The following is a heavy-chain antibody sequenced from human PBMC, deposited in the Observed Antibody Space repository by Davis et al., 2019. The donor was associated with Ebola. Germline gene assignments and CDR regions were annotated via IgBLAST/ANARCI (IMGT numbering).Heavy chain of an antibody. CDR3: ARHPDLAATDY. CDR2: IYYSGST. V-gene: IGHV4-39*01. J-gene: IGHJ4*02. CDR1: GCSISSSSYH. D-gene: IGHD6-13*01. Sequence: MPSETLSLTCTVPGCSISSSSYHWGCIRQPPGKGLEWIGSIYYSGSTYNNPSFKSRVTISVDTSKNQFSLKLSSVTAADTAVYYCARHPDLAATDYWGQGTLVTVSS.